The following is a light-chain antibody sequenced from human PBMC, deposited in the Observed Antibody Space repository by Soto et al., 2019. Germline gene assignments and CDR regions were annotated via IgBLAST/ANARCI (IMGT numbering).Light chain of an antibody. J-gene: IGLJ1*01. CDR1: SIDVSGYNY. V-gene: IGLV2-14*03. Sequence: QPAPTQPTTQAVSPGQSITISSTRTSIDVSGYNYVSWYQHHPGKAPKLLIYDVSNRPSGISNRFSGSKSDNTASLTISGLQPEDEADYYCSSYTTSNTRQIVFGTGTKVTV. CDR2: DVS. CDR3: SSYTTSNTRQIV.